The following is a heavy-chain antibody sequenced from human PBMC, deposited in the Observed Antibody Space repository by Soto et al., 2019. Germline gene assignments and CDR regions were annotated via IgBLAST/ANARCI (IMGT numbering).Heavy chain of an antibody. CDR2: IYHIVT. V-gene: IGHV4-30-2*01. CDR1: GGSISSGGYS. Sequence: SETLSLTCAVSGGSISSGGYSWSWIRQPPGKGLEWIGYIYHIVTYYNPSLKSRVTISVDRSKNQFSLKLSSVTAADTVVYYGARGRPFDYWGQGTLVTVSS. CDR3: ARGRPFDY. J-gene: IGHJ4*02.